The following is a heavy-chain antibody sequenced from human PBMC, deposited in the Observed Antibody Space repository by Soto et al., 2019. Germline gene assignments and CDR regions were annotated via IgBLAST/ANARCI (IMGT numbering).Heavy chain of an antibody. V-gene: IGHV3-23*01. D-gene: IGHD2-2*01. Sequence: PGGSLRLSCAASGFTFSDYAMSWVRQTPAKGLEWISAITGGGGDTYHADSVKGRFTISRDNSKNTLYLQMNTLGADDTAVYYCARGSTSSRPYYFDYWAQGTLVTVSS. CDR3: ARGSTSSRPYYFDY. CDR2: ITGGGGDT. CDR1: GFTFSDYA. J-gene: IGHJ4*02.